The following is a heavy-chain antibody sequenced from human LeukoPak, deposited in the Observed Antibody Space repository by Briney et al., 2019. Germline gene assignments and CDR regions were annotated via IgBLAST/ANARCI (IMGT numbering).Heavy chain of an antibody. CDR2: INPNSGGT. Sequence: ASVKVSCKASGYTFTGYYMHWVPQAPGQGLEWMGRINPNSGGTNYAQKFQGRVTMTRDASISTAYVERSRLRSDDAAVYYCGRGPEGYIDYWGQGTLVTVSS. CDR3: GRGPEGYIDY. J-gene: IGHJ4*02. CDR1: GYTFTGYY. V-gene: IGHV1-2*06.